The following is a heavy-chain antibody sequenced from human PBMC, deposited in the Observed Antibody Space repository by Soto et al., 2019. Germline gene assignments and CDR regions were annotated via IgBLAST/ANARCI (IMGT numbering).Heavy chain of an antibody. J-gene: IGHJ6*02. D-gene: IGHD5-18*01. CDR3: ARESGYSYGYWSNGMDV. V-gene: IGHV3-33*01. CDR1: GFTFSSYG. CDR2: IWYDGSNK. Sequence: GGSLRLSCAASGFTFSSYGMHWVRQAPGKGLEWVAVIWYDGSNKYYADSVKGRFTISRDNSKNTLYLQMNSLRAEDTAVYYCARESGYSYGYWSNGMDVWGQGTTVTVSS.